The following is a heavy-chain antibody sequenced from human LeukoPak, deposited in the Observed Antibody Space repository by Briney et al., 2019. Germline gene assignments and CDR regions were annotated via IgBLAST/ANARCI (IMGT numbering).Heavy chain of an antibody. V-gene: IGHV3-15*01. CDR1: EFTFSNAW. J-gene: IGHJ3*02. D-gene: IGHD3-10*01. Sequence: PGGSLRLSCAASEFTFSNAWMSWVRQAPGKGLEWVGRIKSNTDGGTTYYPAPVKGRFTMSRDDSKNTLYLQMNSLEADDTAVYYCTKALMVRGVVSGAFDIWGQGTMVTVSS. CDR2: IKSNTDGGTT. CDR3: TKALMVRGVVSGAFDI.